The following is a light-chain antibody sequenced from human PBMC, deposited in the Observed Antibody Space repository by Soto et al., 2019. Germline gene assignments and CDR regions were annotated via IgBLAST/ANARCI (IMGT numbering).Light chain of an antibody. CDR2: EVS. CDR1: SSDVGGYNY. CDR3: SSYTSSSTLGL. J-gene: IGLJ2*01. V-gene: IGLV2-14*01. Sequence: QSALTQPASVSGSPGQSITISCTGTSSDVGGYNYVSWYQHHPGKAPKLMIYEVSNRPPGVSNRFSGSKSGNTASLTISGLQAEDEADYFCSSYTSSSTLGLFGGGTKLTVL.